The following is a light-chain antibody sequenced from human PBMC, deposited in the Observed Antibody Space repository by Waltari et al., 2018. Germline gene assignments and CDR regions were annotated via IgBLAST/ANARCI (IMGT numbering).Light chain of an antibody. CDR3: MQALQTPWT. J-gene: IGKJ1*01. CDR2: LGS. V-gene: IGKV2-28*01. CDR1: QSRLHSNGYNY. Sequence: DIVMTQSPLSLPVTPGEPASIPCRSSQSRLHSNGYNYLDWYLQKPGQSPQLLIYLGSNRASGVPDRFSGSGSGTDFTLKISRVEAEDVGVYYCMQALQTPWTFGQGTKVEIK.